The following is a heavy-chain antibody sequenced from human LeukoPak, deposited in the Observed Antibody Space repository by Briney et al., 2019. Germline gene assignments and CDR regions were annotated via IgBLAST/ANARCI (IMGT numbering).Heavy chain of an antibody. V-gene: IGHV4-30-2*01. CDR3: ARVGDYYGMDV. CDR1: GDSISSGAYS. J-gene: IGHJ6*02. CDR2: IFHTGST. Sequence: PSETLSLTCVVSGDSISSGAYSWSWIRQPPGKGLEWIGYIFHTGSTFYNPSLKSRVTISVDTSKNQFSLKLSSVTAADTAVYYCARVGDYYGMDVWGQGTTVTVSS.